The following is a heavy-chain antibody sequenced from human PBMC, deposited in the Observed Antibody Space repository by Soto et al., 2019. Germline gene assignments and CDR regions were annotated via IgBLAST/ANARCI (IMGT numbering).Heavy chain of an antibody. CDR1: GGTLRSFINYP. D-gene: IGHD3-3*01. J-gene: IGHJ4*02. V-gene: IGHV1-69*06. Sequence: QMQLVQSGAEVKKPGSSVKVSCKASGGTLRSFINYPINWVRQAPGQGLEWMGGIVPNVGTENYEQKFQGRVTITADKSTGTAYMELSSLRSEDTALYHCARRDTSGFLRYFDNRGQGTLVTASS. CDR3: ARRDTSGFLRYFDN. CDR2: IVPNVGTE.